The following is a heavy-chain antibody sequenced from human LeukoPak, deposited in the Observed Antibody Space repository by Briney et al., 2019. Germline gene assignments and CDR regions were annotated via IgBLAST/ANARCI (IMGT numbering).Heavy chain of an antibody. D-gene: IGHD3-3*01. CDR2: IYYSGIT. Sequence: KPSETLSLTCTVSGGSISSNGYYWGWIRQSPGEGLEWIGNIYYSGITYYNASLKSRVTISVDTSKNQFSLKVRSVTAADTAVYYCARSLWSIDYWGQGTLVTVSS. J-gene: IGHJ4*02. V-gene: IGHV4-39*01. CDR1: GGSISSNGYY. CDR3: ARSLWSIDY.